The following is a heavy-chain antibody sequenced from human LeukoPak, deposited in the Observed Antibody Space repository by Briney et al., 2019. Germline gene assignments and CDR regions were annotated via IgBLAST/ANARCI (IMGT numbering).Heavy chain of an antibody. Sequence: GGSLRLSCVASGFTFSSYAMSWVRQAPGRGLEWVSGITDSGGNTYYADSVKGRFTISRDNSKNTLYLQMNSLRAEDTAVYYCAKDRFESGWFGELLSRPLDYWGQGTLVTVSS. J-gene: IGHJ4*02. V-gene: IGHV3-23*01. D-gene: IGHD3-10*01. CDR3: AKDRFESGWFGELLSRPLDY. CDR1: GFTFSSYA. CDR2: ITDSGGNT.